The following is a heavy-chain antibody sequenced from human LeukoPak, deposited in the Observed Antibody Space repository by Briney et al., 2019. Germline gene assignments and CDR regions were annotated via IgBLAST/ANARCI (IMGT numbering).Heavy chain of an antibody. CDR3: ARDYIVRWDDPSRGLYYFDY. V-gene: IGHV3-7*01. CDR1: GFTFSSYW. J-gene: IGHJ4*02. D-gene: IGHD1-26*01. CDR2: IKQDGSEK. Sequence: PGGSLRLSCAASGFTFSSYWMSWVRQAPGKGLEWVANIKQDGSEKYYVDSVKGRFTISRDNAKNSLYLQMNSLRAEDTAVYYCARDYIVRWDDPSRGLYYFDYWGQGTLVTVSS.